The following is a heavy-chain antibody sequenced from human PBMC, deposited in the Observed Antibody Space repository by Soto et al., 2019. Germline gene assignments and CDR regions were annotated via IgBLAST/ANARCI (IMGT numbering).Heavy chain of an antibody. CDR2: IYYSGST. CDR3: ASWRGPPYYYDSSGYAFDI. CDR1: GGSISSSSYY. Sequence: SETLSLTCTVSGGSISSSSYYWGWIRQPPGKGLEWIGSIYYSGSTYYNPSLKSRVTISVDTAKNQFSLKLSSVTAADTAVYYCASWRGPPYYYDSSGYAFDIWGQGTMVTVSS. J-gene: IGHJ3*02. D-gene: IGHD3-22*01. V-gene: IGHV4-39*01.